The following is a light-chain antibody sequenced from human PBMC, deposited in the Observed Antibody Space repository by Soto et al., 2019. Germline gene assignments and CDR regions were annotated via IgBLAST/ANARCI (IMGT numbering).Light chain of an antibody. J-gene: IGKJ1*01. CDR1: QSITSN. CDR2: EAS. CDR3: QQYGSSGT. Sequence: EVVMTQSPATLSVSPGERATLSCRASQSITSNLAWYQQRPGQTPRLLIYEASTRATGIPARFSGSGSGTDFTLTITSLQSEDFAVYYCQQYGSSGTFGQGTKVEIK. V-gene: IGKV3-15*01.